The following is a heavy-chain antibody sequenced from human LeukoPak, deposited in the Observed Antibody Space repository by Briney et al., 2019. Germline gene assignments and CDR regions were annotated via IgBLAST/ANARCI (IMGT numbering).Heavy chain of an antibody. CDR1: GSTFSDYD. CDR3: AKALTRWAFDM. J-gene: IGHJ3*02. CDR2: MSLSTSGK. D-gene: IGHD3-16*01. Sequence: GGSLRLSCAASGSTFSDYDMSWVRQAPGKGLEWVSSMSLSTSGKTYADSVKGRFTVSTDKAKNTLYLQMDSLRAEDTAIYYCAKALTRWAFDMWGQGTMVTVSS. V-gene: IGHV3-23*01.